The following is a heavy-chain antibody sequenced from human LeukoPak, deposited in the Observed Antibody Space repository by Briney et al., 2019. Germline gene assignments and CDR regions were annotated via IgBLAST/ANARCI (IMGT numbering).Heavy chain of an antibody. CDR2: IYYSEST. J-gene: IGHJ4*02. D-gene: IGHD5-12*01. Sequence: TSETLSLTCSVCGGSLSSYYWSWIRQPPGKGREWIGYIYYSESTNYNPSLKSRVTISVDPSKNQFSLKLSSGTAADTAVYYCARGRLGNYFDYWGQGTLVTVSS. CDR3: ARGRLGNYFDY. CDR1: GGSLSSYY. V-gene: IGHV4-59*01.